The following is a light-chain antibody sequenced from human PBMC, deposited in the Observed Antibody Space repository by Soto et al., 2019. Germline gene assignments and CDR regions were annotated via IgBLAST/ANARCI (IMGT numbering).Light chain of an antibody. CDR1: QSVRNK. CDR2: DTS. Sequence: EIVVTQSPSTLSVSPVERVTLSCRASQSVRNKVAWYQQKPGQTPRVIIYDTSTRAADIPARFSGSGYGTYFTLTISSLQSEDFAVYYCQQYNIWRSITFGPGTRLEI. J-gene: IGKJ5*01. CDR3: QQYNIWRSIT. V-gene: IGKV3-15*01.